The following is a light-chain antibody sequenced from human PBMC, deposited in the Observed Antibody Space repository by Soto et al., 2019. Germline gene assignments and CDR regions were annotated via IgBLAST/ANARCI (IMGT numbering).Light chain of an antibody. Sequence: QSVLTQPSSVSGAPGQRVTISCAGSNSNIGAGYDVHWYQHLPGTAPKLLIYGNSNRPSGVPDRFSGSKSGTSASLAITGLQAEDEADYYCQSYDTGLSGSRVFGTGTKLTVL. CDR1: NSNIGAGYD. CDR3: QSYDTGLSGSRV. CDR2: GNS. J-gene: IGLJ1*01. V-gene: IGLV1-40*01.